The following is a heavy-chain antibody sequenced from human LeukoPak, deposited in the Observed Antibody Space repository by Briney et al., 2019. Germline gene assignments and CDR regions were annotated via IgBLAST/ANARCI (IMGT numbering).Heavy chain of an antibody. CDR3: ARLSETPAYYYSSGYYHSAY. CDR2: MNPDTGNT. D-gene: IGHD3-22*01. J-gene: IGHJ4*02. V-gene: IGHV1-8*01. Sequence: ASVKVSCKASGYTFTGYDINWVRQAAGQGLEWMGWMNPDTGNTGYAQKFQGRVTMTRDTSKGTAYVELNSLRSEDTAVYYCARLSETPAYYYSSGYYHSAYWGQGTLVTVSS. CDR1: GYTFTGYD.